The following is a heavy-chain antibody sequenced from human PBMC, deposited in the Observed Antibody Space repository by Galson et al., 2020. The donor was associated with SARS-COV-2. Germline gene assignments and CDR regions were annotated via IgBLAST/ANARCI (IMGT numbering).Heavy chain of an antibody. V-gene: IGHV4-39*01. CDR3: ARRGSAAEGVMRV. CDR2: IYYTGST. D-gene: IGHD6-25*01. J-gene: IGHJ4*02. Sequence: SQTLSLTCSVSGGSISDTNYYWGWIRQSPGKGLEWIGSIYYTGSTYDNPSLKSRVIMSMSTSKNQFSLKLFSVTAADTAVYFCARRGSAAEGVMRVWGQGTLVTVSS. CDR1: GGSISDTNYY.